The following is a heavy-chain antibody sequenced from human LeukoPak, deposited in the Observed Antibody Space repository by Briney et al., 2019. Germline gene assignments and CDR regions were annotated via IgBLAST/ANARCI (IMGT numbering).Heavy chain of an antibody. D-gene: IGHD3-10*01. Sequence: GGSLRLSCAASGFTFSRYWMSWVRQAPGRGLEWVANIKQDGSETYYVDSVGGRFTISRDNARNSLFLQMNSLRAEDTAVYYCARCSLWFGELSCVYWGQGTLVTVSS. CDR1: GFTFSRYW. J-gene: IGHJ4*02. CDR2: IKQDGSET. V-gene: IGHV3-7*01. CDR3: ARCSLWFGELSCVY.